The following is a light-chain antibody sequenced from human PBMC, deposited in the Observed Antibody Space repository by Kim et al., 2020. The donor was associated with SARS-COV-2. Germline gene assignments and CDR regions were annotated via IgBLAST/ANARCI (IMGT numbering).Light chain of an antibody. J-gene: IGLJ1*01. CDR2: YDS. Sequence: GRTARITCGGNNIGSKSVHWYQQKPGQAPVLVIYYDSDRPSGIPERFSGSNSGNTATLTISRVEAGDEADYYCQVWDSSSDHPGVFGTGTKVTVL. V-gene: IGLV3-21*04. CDR3: QVWDSSSDHPGV. CDR1: NIGSKS.